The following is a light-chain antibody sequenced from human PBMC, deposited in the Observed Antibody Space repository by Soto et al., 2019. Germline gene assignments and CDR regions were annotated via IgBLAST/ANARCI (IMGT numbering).Light chain of an antibody. CDR1: QSISSS. J-gene: IGKJ2*01. Sequence: EIVMTQSPATLSVSPGERATLSCRASQSISSSLAWYQQKPGQAPRLLIYGASTRATGIPARFSGSGSGTEFTLTISSLQSEGFAVSYCQQYNNGPTYTFGQGTKLAIK. V-gene: IGKV3-15*01. CDR2: GAS. CDR3: QQYNNGPTYT.